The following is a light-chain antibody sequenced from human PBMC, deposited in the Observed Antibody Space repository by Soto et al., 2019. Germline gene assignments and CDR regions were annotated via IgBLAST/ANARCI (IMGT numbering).Light chain of an antibody. CDR2: STN. CDR3: LLNYGGAWV. V-gene: IGLV7-43*01. CDR1: TGAVTSGYF. Sequence: QSVVTQEPSLTVSPGGTVTLTCASSTGAVTSGYFPNWFQQKPGQAPRALIYSTNNRHFWTPARFSGSLLGGKAALTLSGVQPEDEAEYYCLLNYGGAWVFCEGTKLTVL. J-gene: IGLJ3*02.